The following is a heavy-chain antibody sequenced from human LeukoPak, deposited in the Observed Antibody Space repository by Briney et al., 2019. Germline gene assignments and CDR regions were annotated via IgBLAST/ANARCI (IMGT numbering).Heavy chain of an antibody. V-gene: IGHV6-1*01. D-gene: IGHD3-22*01. CDR2: TYYRSKWYN. CDR3: TRVRYYYDSTGYYPFGFDP. Sequence: SQTLSLTCAISGDSVSSNSAAWNWIRQSPSRGLEWLGRTYYRSKWYNDYAVSVKSRITINPDTPKIQFSLQLNSVTPEDTAVYYCTRVRYYYDSTGYYPFGFDPWGQGILVTVSS. CDR1: GDSVSSNSAA. J-gene: IGHJ5*02.